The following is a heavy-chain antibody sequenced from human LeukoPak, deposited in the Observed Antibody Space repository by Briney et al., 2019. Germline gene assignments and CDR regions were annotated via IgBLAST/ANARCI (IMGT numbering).Heavy chain of an antibody. D-gene: IGHD5-18*01. CDR1: GFTFSSYG. J-gene: IGHJ5*02. CDR2: ISGSGGST. CDR3: AKDPGYSYGSFGENWFDP. V-gene: IGHV3-23*01. Sequence: GSLRLSCAASGFTFSSYGMHWVRQAPGKGLEWVSVISGSGGSTYYADSVKGRFTISRDNSKNTLYLQMNSLRAEDTAVYYCAKDPGYSYGSFGENWFDPWGQGTLVTVSS.